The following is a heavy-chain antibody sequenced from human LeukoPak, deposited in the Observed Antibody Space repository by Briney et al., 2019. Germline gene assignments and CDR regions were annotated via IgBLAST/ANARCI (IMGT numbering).Heavy chain of an antibody. Sequence: PGGSLRLSCAASGFSFNSYWMHWVRQVPGKGLVWVSRISSDGSTTSYAHSVKGRFTISRDNAKNTLYLQMNSLRDEDTAIYYCARAQAVAGTGGFDPWGQGTLVTVSS. CDR2: ISSDGSTT. D-gene: IGHD6-19*01. J-gene: IGHJ5*02. CDR3: ARAQAVAGTGGFDP. V-gene: IGHV3-74*01. CDR1: GFSFNSYW.